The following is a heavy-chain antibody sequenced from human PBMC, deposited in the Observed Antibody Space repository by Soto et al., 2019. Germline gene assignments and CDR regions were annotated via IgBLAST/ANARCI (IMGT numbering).Heavy chain of an antibody. V-gene: IGHV4-31*03. J-gene: IGHJ4*02. Sequence: QVQLQESGPGLVKPSQTLSLNCTVSGGSISSGGYYWSWIRQHPGKGLEWIGYIYYSGSTYYNPSLKSRGTISGYTSKNQVTLKLSSVTAADTAVYYCSREAQFTVHDYWVQGTLVTVSS. CDR1: GGSISSGGYY. CDR2: IYYSGST. CDR3: SREAQFTVHDY.